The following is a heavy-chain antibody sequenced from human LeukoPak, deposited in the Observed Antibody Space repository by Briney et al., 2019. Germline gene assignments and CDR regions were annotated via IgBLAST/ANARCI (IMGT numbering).Heavy chain of an antibody. J-gene: IGHJ4*02. Sequence: GGSLRLSCAASGFTFSSYAMSWVRQAPGKGLEWVSAISGSGGRTYYADSVKGRFTIPRDNSKNTLFLQMNSLRAEDTALYYCAKGLAQLWFYRGQGTLVTVSS. CDR1: GFTFSSYA. CDR2: ISGSGGRT. V-gene: IGHV3-23*01. D-gene: IGHD5-18*01. CDR3: AKGLAQLWFY.